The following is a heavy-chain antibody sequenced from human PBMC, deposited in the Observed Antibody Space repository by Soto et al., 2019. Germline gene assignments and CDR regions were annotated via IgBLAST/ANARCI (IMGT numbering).Heavy chain of an antibody. CDR1: GFTFSDYY. CDR2: TSSSISYT. J-gene: IGHJ3*02. Sequence: PGWCLGLSCASSGFTFSDYYMSWIRQAPGKGLEWVSYTSSSISYTNYADSVKGRFTISRDNAKNSLYLQMNSLRAEDTAVYYCARISGSDVGAAAFDIWGQGTMVTVSS. V-gene: IGHV3-11*06. CDR3: ARISGSDVGAAAFDI. D-gene: IGHD1-26*01.